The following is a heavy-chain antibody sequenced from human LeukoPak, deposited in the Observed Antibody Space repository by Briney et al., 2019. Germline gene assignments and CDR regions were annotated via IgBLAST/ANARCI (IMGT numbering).Heavy chain of an antibody. CDR1: GFNFDNFA. Sequence: PGGSLRLSCVVSGFNFDNFAMHWVRQPLGRGLEWVAVISHDGRTKYYADSMKGRITISRDNSKNTLYLQMNSLRAEDTAVYYCARGSYGDYEYWGQGTLVTVSS. J-gene: IGHJ4*02. CDR3: ARGSYGDYEY. CDR2: ISHDGRTK. V-gene: IGHV3-30*04. D-gene: IGHD4-17*01.